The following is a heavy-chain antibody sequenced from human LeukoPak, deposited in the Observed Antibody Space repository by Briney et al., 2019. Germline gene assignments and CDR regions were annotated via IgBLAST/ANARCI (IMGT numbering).Heavy chain of an antibody. J-gene: IGHJ6*03. CDR2: ISSNGGST. D-gene: IGHD3-9*01. CDR3: ARSYYDILTGYYGWYYYYYMDV. Sequence: SGGSLRLSCAASGFTFNSYAMHWVRQAPGKGLEYVSAISSNGGSTYYANSVKGRFTISRDNSKNTLYLQMGSLRAEDMAVYYCARSYYDILTGYYGWYYYYYMDVWGKGTTVTVSS. V-gene: IGHV3-64*01. CDR1: GFTFNSYA.